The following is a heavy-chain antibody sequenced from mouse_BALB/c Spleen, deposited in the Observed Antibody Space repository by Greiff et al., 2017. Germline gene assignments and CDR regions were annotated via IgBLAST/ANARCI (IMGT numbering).Heavy chain of an antibody. D-gene: IGHD1-1*01. J-gene: IGHJ1*01. Sequence: QVQLKQPGAELVRPGASVKLSCKASGYTFTSYWINWVKQRPGQGLEWIGNIYPSDSYTNYNQKFKDKATLTVDKSSSTAYMQLSSPTSEDSAVYYCTRSDYGSSYWYFDVWGAGTTVTVSS. V-gene: IGHV1-69*02. CDR2: IYPSDSYT. CDR1: GYTFTSYW. CDR3: TRSDYGSSYWYFDV.